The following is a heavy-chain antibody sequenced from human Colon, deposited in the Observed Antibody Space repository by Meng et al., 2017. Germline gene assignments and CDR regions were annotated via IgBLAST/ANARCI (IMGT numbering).Heavy chain of an antibody. D-gene: IGHD2-21*01. CDR2: ISPSGHS. CDR1: GGSLSIINW. V-gene: IGHV4-4*02. Sequence: SGPGVVNSSGTLSLMRAFLGGSLSIINWRSWVRQPPGKGLEWIGEISPSGHSNYNPSLTSRVTRSLDKSTNQLFLNLGSVSAADTAVYYWARENECIGFTPAGQWGQGTLVTVSS. J-gene: IGHJ1*01. CDR3: ARENECIGFTPAGQ.